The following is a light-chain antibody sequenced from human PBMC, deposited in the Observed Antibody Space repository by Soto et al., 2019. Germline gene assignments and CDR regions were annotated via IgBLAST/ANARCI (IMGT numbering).Light chain of an antibody. J-gene: IGLJ1*01. CDR1: SSNIGAGYA. V-gene: IGLV1-40*01. Sequence: QSALTQPPSVSGAPGQRVTISCTGSSSNIGAGYAVRWYQHLPGTAPKLLIYVDTNRASGAPDRFSGSKSGTSASLAITGLQAEDEADYYCQSYDISLSGYVLGTGTKVTVL. CDR3: QSYDISLSGYV. CDR2: VDT.